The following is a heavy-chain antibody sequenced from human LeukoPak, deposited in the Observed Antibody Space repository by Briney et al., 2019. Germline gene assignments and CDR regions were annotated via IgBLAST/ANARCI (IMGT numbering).Heavy chain of an antibody. J-gene: IGHJ3*02. Sequence: PSETLSLTCTVSGGSISSSSYYWGWIRQPPGKGLEWIGSIYYSGSTYYNPSLKSRVTISVDTSKNQFSLKPSSVTAADTAVYYCARHSDEHIVVVTAYDAFDIWGQGTMVTVSS. D-gene: IGHD2-21*02. CDR3: ARHSDEHIVVVTAYDAFDI. CDR2: IYYSGST. CDR1: GGSISSSSYY. V-gene: IGHV4-39*01.